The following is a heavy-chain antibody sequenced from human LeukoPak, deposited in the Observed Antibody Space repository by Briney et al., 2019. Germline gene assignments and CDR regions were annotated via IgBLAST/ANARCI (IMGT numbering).Heavy chain of an antibody. Sequence: SETLSLTCSVSGASITNDYWSWIRQPPGKGLEWIGWLHYSGSTSYNPSLKSRVTMSVDTSRNQFSLKLTSVTAADTAVYYCARYGSSGVWKSFDIWGHGTMVTVSP. D-gene: IGHD2-15*01. CDR2: LHYSGST. CDR1: GASITNDY. V-gene: IGHV4-59*01. J-gene: IGHJ3*02. CDR3: ARYGSSGVWKSFDI.